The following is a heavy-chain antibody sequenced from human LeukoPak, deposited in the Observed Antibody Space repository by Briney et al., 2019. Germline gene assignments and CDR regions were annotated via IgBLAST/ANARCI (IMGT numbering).Heavy chain of an antibody. J-gene: IGHJ4*02. V-gene: IGHV1-8*03. CDR2: MNPNSGNT. CDR1: GYTFTSYD. CDR3: ARGRRHGTGYPPRTYYFDY. Sequence: GASVKVSCKASGYTFTSYDINWVRQATGQGLEWMGWMNPNSGNTGYAQKFQGRVTITRNTSISTAYMELSSLRFEDTAMYYCARGRRHGTGYPPRTYYFDYWGQGTLVTVSS. D-gene: IGHD3/OR15-3a*01.